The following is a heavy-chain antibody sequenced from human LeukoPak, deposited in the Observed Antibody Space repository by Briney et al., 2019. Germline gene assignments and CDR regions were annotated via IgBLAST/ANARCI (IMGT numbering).Heavy chain of an antibody. Sequence: SVKVSCKASGGTFSSYAISWVRQAPGQGLECMGGIIPMFGTPNYAQKFQGRVTITADESTNTAYMELSSLTYEDTAMYYCARDGDTAMVSFYDIWGQGTKVTVSS. CDR3: ARDGDTAMVSFYDI. V-gene: IGHV1-69*13. CDR1: GGTFSSYA. CDR2: IIPMFGTP. D-gene: IGHD5-18*01. J-gene: IGHJ3*02.